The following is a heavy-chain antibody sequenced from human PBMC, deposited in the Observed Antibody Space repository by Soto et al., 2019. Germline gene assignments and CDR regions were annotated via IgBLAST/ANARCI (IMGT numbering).Heavy chain of an antibody. CDR3: ASDRHYYDSGGYYYHLDN. Sequence: QVQLQESGPGLVKPSETLSLTCTVSGGSVSSDDYYWSWIRQSTGKGLEWIGYIFYIGSTSYNPSPKSRVNISVDTSKNQFSLRLSSVTAADTAVYYCASDRHYYDSGGYYYHLDNWGQGTLVTVSS. D-gene: IGHD3-22*01. CDR1: GGSVSSDDYY. J-gene: IGHJ4*02. V-gene: IGHV4-61*08. CDR2: IFYIGST.